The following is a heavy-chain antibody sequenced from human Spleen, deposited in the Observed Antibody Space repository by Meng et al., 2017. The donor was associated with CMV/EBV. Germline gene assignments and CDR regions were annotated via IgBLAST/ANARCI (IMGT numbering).Heavy chain of an antibody. D-gene: IGHD3-10*01. CDR2: ISSSGNT. CDR1: GGSFSGYY. Sequence: SETLSLTCAINGGSFSGYYWGWVRQPPGKGLEWIGYISSSGNTYYIPSLKSRLTISLDTSKNQFSLKLDSVTAADTAVYYCARKSVTLVRGVSDYYYSMDVWDQGTTVTVSS. J-gene: IGHJ6*02. V-gene: IGHV4-59*06. CDR3: ARKSVTLVRGVSDYYYSMDV.